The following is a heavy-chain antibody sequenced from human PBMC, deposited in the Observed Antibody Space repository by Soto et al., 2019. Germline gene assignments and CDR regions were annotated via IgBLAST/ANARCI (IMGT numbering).Heavy chain of an antibody. CDR2: ISGSGGTT. Sequence: PGGSLRLSCATSGFTFSSYAMSWVRQTPGKGLEWVSGISGSGGTTYYADSVKGRFTISRDHSKNTLYLQMNSLRAEDTAVYYCAKVSPHYFDTSGYYSWGQGTLVTVSS. J-gene: IGHJ4*02. CDR1: GFTFSSYA. CDR3: AKVSPHYFDTSGYYS. V-gene: IGHV3-23*01. D-gene: IGHD3-22*01.